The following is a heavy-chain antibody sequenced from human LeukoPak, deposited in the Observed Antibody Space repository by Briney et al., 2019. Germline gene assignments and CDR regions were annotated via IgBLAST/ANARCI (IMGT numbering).Heavy chain of an antibody. D-gene: IGHD3-3*01. V-gene: IGHV1-18*01. CDR1: GYTFTNYG. J-gene: IGHJ5*02. Sequence: ASVKVSCKASGYTFTNYGISWERQAPGQGLEWMGWISIYNGNTDYAQKLRGRVTMTTDTSTSTAYMELRSLRSDDTAVYYCARITYDFWSGYYMPDDPWGQGTLVTVSS. CDR2: ISIYNGNT. CDR3: ARITYDFWSGYYMPDDP.